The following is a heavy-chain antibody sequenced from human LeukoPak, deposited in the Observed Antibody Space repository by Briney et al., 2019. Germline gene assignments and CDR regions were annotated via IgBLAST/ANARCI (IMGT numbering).Heavy chain of an antibody. J-gene: IGHJ4*02. D-gene: IGHD1-26*01. V-gene: IGHV4-61*02. CDR1: GGSINSGSYY. CDR2: IYTSGST. CDR3: ARIVGATIDY. Sequence: SQSRSLTCTVSGGSINSGSYYWSWIRQPAGKGLEWIGRIYTSGSTNYNPSLKSRVTISVDTSKNQFSLKLSSVTAADTAVYYCARIVGATIDYWGQATLVTVSS.